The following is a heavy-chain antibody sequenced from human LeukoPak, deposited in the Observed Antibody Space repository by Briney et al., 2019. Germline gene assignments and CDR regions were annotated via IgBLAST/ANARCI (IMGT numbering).Heavy chain of an antibody. CDR3: ARVSNGYNYEYYYYGMDV. CDR1: GYSFTSYW. CDR2: MNPNSGNT. J-gene: IGHJ6*02. V-gene: IGHV1-8*02. Sequence: GESLKISCKGSGYSFTSYWIGWVRQATGQGLEWMGWMNPNSGNTGYAQKFQGRVTMTRNTSISTAYMELSSLRSEDTAVYYCARVSNGYNYEYYYYGMDVWGQGTTVTVSS. D-gene: IGHD5-24*01.